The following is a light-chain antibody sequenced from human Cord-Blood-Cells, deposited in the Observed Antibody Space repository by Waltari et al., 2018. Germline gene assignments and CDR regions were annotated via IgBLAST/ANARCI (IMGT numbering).Light chain of an antibody. CDR3: AAWDDSLNGPV. V-gene: IGLV1-44*01. Sequence: QSVLTQPPSASGTHGQRVTIACSGSSANIGSNTVNWYQQLPGPAPKLLIYSNNQRPSGVPARFSSSQSGSSVSLALSGLQSEEEADYYCAAWDDSLNGPVFGGGTKLTVL. CDR2: SNN. J-gene: IGLJ2*01. CDR1: SANIGSNT.